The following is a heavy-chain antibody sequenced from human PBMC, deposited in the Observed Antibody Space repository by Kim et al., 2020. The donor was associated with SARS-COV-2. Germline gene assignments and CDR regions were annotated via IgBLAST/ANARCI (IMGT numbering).Heavy chain of an antibody. Sequence: SETLSLTCTVSGGSISNYYWSWIRQPPGKGLEWIGHVYYNGNTKSNPSLNSRVIILVDTSKNQLSLHLSSVTAVDTAVYFCVRGSDYPPPHNACNLWG. J-gene: IGHJ2*01. CDR2: VYYNGNT. D-gene: IGHD6-25*01. V-gene: IGHV4-59*01. CDR3: VRGSDYPPPHNACNL. CDR1: GGSISNYY.